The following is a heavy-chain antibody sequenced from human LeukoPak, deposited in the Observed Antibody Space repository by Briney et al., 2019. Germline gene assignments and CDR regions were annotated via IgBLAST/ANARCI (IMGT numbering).Heavy chain of an antibody. CDR2: FDPEDGET. D-gene: IGHD3-22*01. Sequence: ASVWVSCKVSGYTLTELSMHWVRQAPGKGLGWMGGFDPEDGETIYAQKFQGRVTMTEDTSTDTAYMELSSLRSEDTAVYYCATERNYYDSSGSPPSCFDYWGQGTLGTVSS. CDR1: GYTLTELS. CDR3: ATERNYYDSSGSPPSCFDY. J-gene: IGHJ4*02. V-gene: IGHV1-24*01.